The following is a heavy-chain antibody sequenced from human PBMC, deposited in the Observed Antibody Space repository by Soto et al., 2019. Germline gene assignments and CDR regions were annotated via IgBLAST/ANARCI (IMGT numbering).Heavy chain of an antibody. D-gene: IGHD6-13*01. CDR3: AKDRGYPRDYFHY. CDR1: GFTLNNYG. CDR2: ISANGQGI. V-gene: IGHV3-23*01. J-gene: IGHJ4*02. Sequence: EVQLLESGGGLVQPGGSLRLSCAASGFTLNNYGMSWVRQAPGKGLEWVSAISANGQGIYYADSVKGRFIISKDNSKNTVFLHMDSLTVDDTAVYYCAKDRGYPRDYFHYWGQGTLVSVSS.